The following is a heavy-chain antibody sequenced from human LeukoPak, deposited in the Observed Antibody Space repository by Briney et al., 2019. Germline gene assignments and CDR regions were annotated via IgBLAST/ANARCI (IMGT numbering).Heavy chain of an antibody. V-gene: IGHV4-61*02. CDR2: IYTTGST. CDR1: GGSISSGGYY. Sequence: SETLSLTCTVSGGSISSGGYYWSWIRQPPGKGLEWIGRIYTTGSTDYNPSLKSRVTMSVDTSKNQFSLKLSSVTAADTAVYYCARGPPPDFDCWGQGTLVTVSS. J-gene: IGHJ4*02. CDR3: ARGPPPDFDC.